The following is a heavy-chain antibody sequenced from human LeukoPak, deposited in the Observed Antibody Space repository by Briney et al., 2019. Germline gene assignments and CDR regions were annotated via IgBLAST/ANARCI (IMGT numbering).Heavy chain of an antibody. J-gene: IGHJ4*02. CDR2: INPNSDGT. CDR3: VRHYYDSSGYSTYFDY. D-gene: IGHD3-22*01. CDR1: GYTFTGYY. Sequence: ASVKVSCKASGYTFTGYYMHWVRQAPGQGLEWMGWINPNSDGTNYAQKFQGRVTMTRDTSISTAYMELSRLRSDDTAVYYCVRHYYDSSGYSTYFDYWGQGTLVTVSS. V-gene: IGHV1-2*02.